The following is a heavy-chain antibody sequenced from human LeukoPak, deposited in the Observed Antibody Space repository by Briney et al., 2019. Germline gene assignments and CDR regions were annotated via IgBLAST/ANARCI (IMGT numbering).Heavy chain of an antibody. Sequence: PGRSLRLSCAASGFTFSRYGMHWVRQAPGKGLEWVAVISCDGNNKYYADSVKGRFTISRDNSKNTLYLQMNSLRPEDTAVFYCAKGLGVGYCGDGSCYVYGMDVWGQGTTVTVSS. CDR1: GFTFSRYG. CDR2: ISCDGNNK. D-gene: IGHD2-15*01. V-gene: IGHV3-30*18. CDR3: AKGLGVGYCGDGSCYVYGMDV. J-gene: IGHJ6*02.